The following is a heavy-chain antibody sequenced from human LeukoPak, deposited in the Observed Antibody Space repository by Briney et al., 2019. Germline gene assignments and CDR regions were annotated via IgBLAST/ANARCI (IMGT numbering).Heavy chain of an antibody. V-gene: IGHV1-8*01. Sequence: ASVKVSCKASGYTFTSYDINWVRQATGQGLEWMGWMNPNSGNTGYAQKFQGRVTMTRNTSISTAYMELRSLRSDDTAVYYCARGRGTYDSSGYYLGYYMDVWGKGTTVTVSS. CDR3: ARGRGTYDSSGYYLGYYMDV. D-gene: IGHD3-22*01. CDR2: MNPNSGNT. J-gene: IGHJ6*03. CDR1: GYTFTSYD.